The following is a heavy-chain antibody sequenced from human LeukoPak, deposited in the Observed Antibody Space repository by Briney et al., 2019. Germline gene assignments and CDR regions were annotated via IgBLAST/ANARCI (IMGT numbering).Heavy chain of an antibody. D-gene: IGHD3-22*01. J-gene: IGHJ3*02. Sequence: SETLSLTCTVSGGSISSSSYYWGWIRQPPGKGLEWIGSIYYSGSTYYNPSLKSRVTISVDTSKNQFSLKLSSVTAADTAVYYCARRQYYYDSSGYYAGAFDIWGQGTMVTASS. CDR2: IYYSGST. CDR1: GGSISSSSYY. V-gene: IGHV4-39*01. CDR3: ARRQYYYDSSGYYAGAFDI.